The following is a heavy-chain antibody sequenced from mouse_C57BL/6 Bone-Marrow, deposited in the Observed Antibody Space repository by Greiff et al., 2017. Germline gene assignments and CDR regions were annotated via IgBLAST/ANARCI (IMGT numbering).Heavy chain of an antibody. D-gene: IGHD1-1*02. CDR2: IYPGSGST. CDR1: GYTFTSYW. V-gene: IGHV1-55*01. CDR3: ARRVCGTWYFDV. Sequence: QVQLQQPGAELVKPGASVKMSCKASGYTFTSYWITWVKQRPGQGLEWIGDIYPGSGSTNYNEKFKSKATLTVDTASSTSYMPLSSLTSEDSAVYYCARRVCGTWYFDVWGTGTTVTVSS. J-gene: IGHJ1*03.